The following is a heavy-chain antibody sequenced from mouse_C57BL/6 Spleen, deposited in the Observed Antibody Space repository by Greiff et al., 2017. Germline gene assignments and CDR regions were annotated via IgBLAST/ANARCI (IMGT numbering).Heavy chain of an antibody. CDR1: GYTFTDYY. CDR3: ARLGAMDY. D-gene: IGHD3-3*01. Sequence: VQLQQSGPELVKPGASVKISCKASGYTFTDYYMNWVKQSHGKSLEWIGDINPNNGGTSYNQKFKGKATLTVDKSSSTAYMELRSLTSEDSAVYYCARLGAMDYWGQGTSVTGSS. V-gene: IGHV1-26*01. J-gene: IGHJ4*01. CDR2: INPNNGGT.